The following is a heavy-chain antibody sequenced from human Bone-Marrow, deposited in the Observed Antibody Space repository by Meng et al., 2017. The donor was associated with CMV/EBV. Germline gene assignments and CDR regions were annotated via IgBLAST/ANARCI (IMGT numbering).Heavy chain of an antibody. CDR3: AKGGHWNYRFDP. D-gene: IGHD1-7*01. V-gene: IGHV4-39*07. Sequence: SETLSLTCTVSGGSISSSSYYWGWIRQPPGKGLEWIGSIYYSGSTYYNPSLKSRVTISVDTSKNQFSPELSSVTAAVTAVYYCAKGGHWNYRFDPWGQGTLVTVTS. J-gene: IGHJ5*02. CDR1: GGSISSSSYY. CDR2: IYYSGST.